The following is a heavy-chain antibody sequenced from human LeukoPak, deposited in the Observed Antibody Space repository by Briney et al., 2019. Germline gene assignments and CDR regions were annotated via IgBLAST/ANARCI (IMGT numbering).Heavy chain of an antibody. CDR2: ISYDGSNK. CDR1: GFTFSSYG. CDR3: AKDRRYSSGWYALDY. Sequence: GRSLRLSCAASGFTFSSYGMHWVRQAPGKGLEWVAVISYDGSNKYYADSVKGRFTISRDNSKNTLYLQMNSLRAEDTAVYYCAKDRRYSSGWYALDYWGQGTLVTVSS. V-gene: IGHV3-30*18. J-gene: IGHJ4*02. D-gene: IGHD6-19*01.